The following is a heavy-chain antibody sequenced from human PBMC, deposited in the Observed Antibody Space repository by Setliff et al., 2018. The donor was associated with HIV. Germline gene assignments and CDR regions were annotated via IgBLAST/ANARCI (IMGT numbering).Heavy chain of an antibody. CDR2: IDPTTGDT. V-gene: IGHV1-2*06. CDR3: TGTKILTGYYFSPTYCFDS. J-gene: IGHJ4*02. CDR1: GYTFTAYY. D-gene: IGHD3-9*01. Sequence: ASVKVSCKASGYTFTAYYIHWVRQAPGQGLEWMGRIDPTTGDTRYTRRFQGRVTMTRDTSISSVYMELSRLTSDDTALYYCTGTKILTGYYFSPTYCFDSWGQGTLVTVPQ.